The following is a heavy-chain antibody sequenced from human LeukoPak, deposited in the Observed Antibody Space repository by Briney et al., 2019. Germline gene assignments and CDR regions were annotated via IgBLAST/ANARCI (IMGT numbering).Heavy chain of an antibody. V-gene: IGHV4-59*08. Sequence: SETLSLTCTVSGGSISSYYWSWIRPPPGKGLAWIGYIYYGGSTNYNPSLNSRVTMSVDTSKNQFSLKLSSVTAADTAVYYCARQGLRFSLSGFWFDPWGQGTLVTVPS. D-gene: IGHD3-3*01. CDR1: GGSISSYY. CDR2: IYYGGST. CDR3: ARQGLRFSLSGFWFDP. J-gene: IGHJ5*02.